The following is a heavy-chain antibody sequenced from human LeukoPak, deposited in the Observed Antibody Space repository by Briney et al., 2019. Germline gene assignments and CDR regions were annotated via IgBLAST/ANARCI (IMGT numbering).Heavy chain of an antibody. V-gene: IGHV4-30-2*01. CDR3: ARDSSSWQFDY. Sequence: PSETLSLTCAVSGGSISSGGYSWSWIQQPPGKGLEWIGYIYHSGSTYYNPSLKSRVTISVDRSKNQFSLKLSSVTAADTAVYYCARDSSSWQFDYWGQGTLVTVSS. CDR1: GGSISSGGYS. J-gene: IGHJ4*02. D-gene: IGHD6-13*01. CDR2: IYHSGST.